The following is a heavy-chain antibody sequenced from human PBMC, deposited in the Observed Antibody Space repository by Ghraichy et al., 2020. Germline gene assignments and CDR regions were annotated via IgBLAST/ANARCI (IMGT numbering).Heavy chain of an antibody. D-gene: IGHD3-10*01. CDR1: GFSFSIYS. CDR3: VRDFLYYDSGNHENFFDF. V-gene: IGHV3-21*01. Sequence: GVLRLSCAASGFSFSIYSMNWVRQAPGKGLEWVSSISGTSSYKYYAGSVKGRFTISRDNAKNSLYLQMNSLRAEDTAVYYCVRDFLYYDSGNHENFFDFWGQGTLVTVSS. J-gene: IGHJ4*02. CDR2: ISGTSSYK.